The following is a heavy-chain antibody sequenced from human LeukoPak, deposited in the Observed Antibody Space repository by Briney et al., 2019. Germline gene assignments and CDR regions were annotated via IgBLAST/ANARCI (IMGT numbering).Heavy chain of an antibody. Sequence: GRSLRLSCAASGFTFSSYAMHWGRQAPGKGLEGVAVISYYGSNKYYADSGKGRFTISRDNSKNTLYLQMNSLRADDTAVYYCARLKSGIDFWGQGTTVTVSS. CDR1: GFTFSSYA. J-gene: IGHJ6*02. CDR2: ISYYGSNK. V-gene: IGHV3-30*14. D-gene: IGHD1-26*01. CDR3: ARLKSGIDF.